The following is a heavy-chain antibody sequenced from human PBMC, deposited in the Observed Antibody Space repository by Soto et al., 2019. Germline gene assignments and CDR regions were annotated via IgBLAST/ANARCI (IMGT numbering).Heavy chain of an antibody. CDR3: VKLRGVSGWSFDY. Sequence: ASVKVSCKASGDTFNFYSSNWVRQAPGLGLEWMGRVNPIVSMSNYAQKFQGRVTMTADKSTSTAYMELSSLRADDTAVYYCVKLRGVSGWSFDYWGQGTVVTVS. CDR1: GDTFNFYS. D-gene: IGHD6-19*01. J-gene: IGHJ4*02. CDR2: VNPIVSMS. V-gene: IGHV1-69*02.